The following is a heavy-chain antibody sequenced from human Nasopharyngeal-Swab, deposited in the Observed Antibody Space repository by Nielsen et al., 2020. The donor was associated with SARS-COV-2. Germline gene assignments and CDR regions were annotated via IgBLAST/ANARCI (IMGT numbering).Heavy chain of an antibody. J-gene: IGHJ3*02. CDR2: INSSGGST. D-gene: IGHD2-2*01. V-gene: IGHV1-46*01. Sequence: WVRQAPGQGLEWMGIINSSGGSTSYAQKFQGRVTMTRDTSTSTVYMELSSLRSEDMAVYYCARDRDCSSTSCYRGIDIWGQGTMVTVSS. CDR3: ARDRDCSSTSCYRGIDI.